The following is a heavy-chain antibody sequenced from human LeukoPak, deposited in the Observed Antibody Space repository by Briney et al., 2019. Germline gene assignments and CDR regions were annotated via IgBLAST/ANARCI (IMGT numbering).Heavy chain of an antibody. V-gene: IGHV3-7*01. Sequence: PGGSLRLSCAVSGINFRGYWMAWVRQAPGKGLEWVANMKQDGSEKYYVDSVKGRFTISRDNAKNSLYLEMNSLRGEDTAVYYCARVLGHTGFDLYDYWGQGTLVTVSS. CDR1: GINFRGYW. CDR3: ARVLGHTGFDLYDY. J-gene: IGHJ4*02. D-gene: IGHD5-12*01. CDR2: MKQDGSEK.